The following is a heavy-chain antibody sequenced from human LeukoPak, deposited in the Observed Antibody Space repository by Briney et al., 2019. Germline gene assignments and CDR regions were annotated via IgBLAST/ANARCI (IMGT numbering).Heavy chain of an antibody. V-gene: IGHV4-59*01. CDR2: IYYSGST. J-gene: IGHJ4*02. D-gene: IGHD5-24*01. CDR3: ARDRSRDGYNRFDY. CDR1: GFTFSSYA. Sequence: GSLRLSCAASGFTFSSYAMSWIRQPPGKGLEWIGYIYYSGSTNYNPSLMSRVTISVDTSKDQFSLKLSSVTATDTAVYYCARDRSRDGYNRFDYWGQGTLVTVSS.